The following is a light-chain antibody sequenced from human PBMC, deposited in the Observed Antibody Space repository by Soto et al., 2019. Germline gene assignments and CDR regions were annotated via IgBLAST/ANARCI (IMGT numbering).Light chain of an antibody. CDR1: QSVSRG. J-gene: IGKJ1*01. CDR3: QQYNCYSSWT. V-gene: IGKV1-5*01. CDR2: DAS. Sequence: DIQMTQSPSTLSASVGDRVTITCRASQSVSRGLDYLAWYKQKPGNAPNLLIFDASKLKSGVPSRFSGSGSGTEFTLTISSLQPDDFATYYCQQYNCYSSWTFGQGTKVEIK.